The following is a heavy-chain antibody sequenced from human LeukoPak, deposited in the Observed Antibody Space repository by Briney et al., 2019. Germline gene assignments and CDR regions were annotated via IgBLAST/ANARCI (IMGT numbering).Heavy chain of an antibody. CDR3: ARGGYSYPYYFDY. CDR1: GGSISSSSYY. Sequence: PSETLSLTCTVSGGSISSSSYYWGWIRQPPGKGLEWIGNIYYSGSTNYNPSLKSRVTISVDTSKNQFSLKLSSVAAADTAVYYCARGGYSYPYYFDYWGQGTLVTVSS. D-gene: IGHD5-18*01. CDR2: IYYSGST. J-gene: IGHJ4*02. V-gene: IGHV4-39*07.